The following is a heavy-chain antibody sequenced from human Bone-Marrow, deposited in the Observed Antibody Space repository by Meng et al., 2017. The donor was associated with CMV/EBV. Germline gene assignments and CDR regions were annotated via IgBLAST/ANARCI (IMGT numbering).Heavy chain of an antibody. D-gene: IGHD1-1*01. V-gene: IGHV4-39*01. CDR3: ARTTTDYYGMDV. J-gene: IGHJ6*02. CDR2: IYYSGST. Sequence: SETLSLTCTVSGGSISSSSFYWVWIPQPPGKGLEWIGSIYYSGSTYDNPYLRSRVTITVDTSKNQYSQKLSPVTDGETAVYSCARTTTDYYGMDVWGQGTTVTVSS. CDR1: GGSISSSSFY.